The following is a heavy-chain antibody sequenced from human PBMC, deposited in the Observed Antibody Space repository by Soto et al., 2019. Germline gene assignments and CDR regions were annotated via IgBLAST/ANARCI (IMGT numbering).Heavy chain of an antibody. D-gene: IGHD3-10*01. V-gene: IGHV1-18*01. J-gene: IGHJ5*02. CDR3: ARDLSGIKWFDP. CDR2: ISAYNGNT. Sequence: SSVKVSCKASGYTFTSYGISWVRQAPGQGLEWMGWISAYNGNTNYAQKLQGRVTMTTDTSTSTAYMELRSLRSDDTAVYYCARDLSGIKWFDPWGQGNLVTVYS. CDR1: GYTFTSYG.